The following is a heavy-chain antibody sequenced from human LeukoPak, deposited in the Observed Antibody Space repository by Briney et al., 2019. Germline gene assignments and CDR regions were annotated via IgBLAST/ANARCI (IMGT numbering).Heavy chain of an antibody. J-gene: IGHJ4*02. Sequence: SGGSLRLSCAASGFTFSSYAMSWVRQAPGKGLEWVSAISGSGGSTYYADSVKGRFTISRDNSKNTLYLQMNSLRAEDTAVYYCAKGRARGVITVPFDYWGQGTLVTVSS. CDR1: GFTFSSYA. V-gene: IGHV3-23*01. CDR3: AKGRARGVITVPFDY. D-gene: IGHD3-10*01. CDR2: ISGSGGST.